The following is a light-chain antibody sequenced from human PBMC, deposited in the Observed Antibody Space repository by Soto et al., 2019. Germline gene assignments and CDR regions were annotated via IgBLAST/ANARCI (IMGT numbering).Light chain of an antibody. V-gene: IGKV3-20*01. Sequence: EIVLTQSRGTLSLSPGERATLSCRASQSVSISYLAWYQQKPGQAPRLLIYGASRRATGIPDRFSGSGSGTDFTLTISSLEPEDFAVYFWQQYGSSPPYTFGQGTKLEIK. J-gene: IGKJ2*01. CDR2: GAS. CDR1: QSVSISY. CDR3: QQYGSSPPYT.